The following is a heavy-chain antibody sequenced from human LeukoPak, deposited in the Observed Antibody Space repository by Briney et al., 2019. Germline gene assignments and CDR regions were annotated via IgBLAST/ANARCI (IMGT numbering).Heavy chain of an antibody. CDR3: ARAPATTRYYYMDV. V-gene: IGHV1-18*01. J-gene: IGHJ6*03. D-gene: IGHD1-26*01. CDR2: ISVYNGNT. Sequence: GASVKVSCKASGYTFTSYGISWVRQAPGQGLEWMGWISVYNGNTKYVQKFQGRVTMTTDTSTRTAYMELRSLRSDDTAVYYCARAPATTRYYYMDVWGKGTTVTISS. CDR1: GYTFTSYG.